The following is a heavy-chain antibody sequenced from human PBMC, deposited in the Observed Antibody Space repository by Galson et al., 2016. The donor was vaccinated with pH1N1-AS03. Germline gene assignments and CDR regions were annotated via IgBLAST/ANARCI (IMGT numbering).Heavy chain of an antibody. J-gene: IGHJ4*02. V-gene: IGHV4-38-2*01. CDR3: ARFSGSYQFDY. CDR1: GYSISSGFH. CDR2: ISHSGNT. Sequence: LTCAVSGYSISSGFHWAWVRQPPSKGLEWIGTISHSGNTYYNPSLKSRVTMSVDTSKNQFSLKLSSVTAADAAVYYCARFSGSYQFDYWGRGTLVTVSS. D-gene: IGHD1-26*01.